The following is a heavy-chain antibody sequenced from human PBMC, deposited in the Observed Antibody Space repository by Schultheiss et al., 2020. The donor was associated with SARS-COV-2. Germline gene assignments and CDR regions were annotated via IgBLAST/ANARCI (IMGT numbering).Heavy chain of an antibody. CDR3: ARWWYYNSSGHYYFDYGMDV. Sequence: GGSLRLSCAASGFTFSSYAMHWVHQAPRKGLEWVSSISSSSSYIYYADSVKGRITISRDNAKNSLYLQMTSLRAEDTAVYYCARWWYYNSSGHYYFDYGMDVWGQGTTVTVSS. D-gene: IGHD3-22*01. CDR1: GFTFSSYA. CDR2: ISSSSSYI. V-gene: IGHV3-21*01. J-gene: IGHJ6*02.